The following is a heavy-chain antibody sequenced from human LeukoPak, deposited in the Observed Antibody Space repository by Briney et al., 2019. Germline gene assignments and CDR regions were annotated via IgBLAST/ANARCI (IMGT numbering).Heavy chain of an antibody. D-gene: IGHD2-2*01. CDR2: IKSKTGGGTT. CDR1: GFTFSNAW. CDR3: TTRNSLKYCSSTSCYRTGYYYYYMDV. V-gene: IGHV3-15*01. J-gene: IGHJ6*03. Sequence: GGSLRLSCAASGFTFSNAWMSWVRQAPGKGLEWVGRIKSKTGGGTTDYAAPVKGRFTISRDDSKNTLYLQMNSLKTEDTAVYYCTTRNSLKYCSSTSCYRTGYYYYYMDVWGKGTTVTVSS.